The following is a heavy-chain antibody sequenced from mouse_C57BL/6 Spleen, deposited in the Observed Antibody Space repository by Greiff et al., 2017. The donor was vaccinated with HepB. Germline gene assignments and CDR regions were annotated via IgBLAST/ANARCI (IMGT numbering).Heavy chain of an antibody. V-gene: IGHV2-2*01. CDR2: IWSGGST. CDR1: GFSLTSYG. Sequence: VQLQQSGPGLVQPSQSLSITCTVSGFSLTSYGVHWVRQSLGKGLEWLGVIWSGGSTDYNAAFISRLSISKDNSKSQVFFKMNSLQADDTAIYYCARLYYDYDEGLYYAMDYWGQGTSVTVSS. J-gene: IGHJ4*01. D-gene: IGHD2-4*01. CDR3: ARLYYDYDEGLYYAMDY.